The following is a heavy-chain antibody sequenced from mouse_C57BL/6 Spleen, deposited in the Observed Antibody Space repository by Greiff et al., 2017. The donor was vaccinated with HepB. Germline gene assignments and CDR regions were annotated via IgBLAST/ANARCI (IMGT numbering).Heavy chain of an antibody. CDR1: GYAFSSSW. Sequence: VQLVESGPELVKPGASVKISCKASGYAFSSSWMNWVKQRPGKGLEWIGRIYPGDGDTNYNGKFKGKATLTADKSSSTAYMQLSSLTSEDSAVYFCAKIYYYGSSPYYYAMDYWGQGTSVTVSS. CDR2: IYPGDGDT. CDR3: AKIYYYGSSPYYYAMDY. D-gene: IGHD1-1*01. V-gene: IGHV1-82*01. J-gene: IGHJ4*01.